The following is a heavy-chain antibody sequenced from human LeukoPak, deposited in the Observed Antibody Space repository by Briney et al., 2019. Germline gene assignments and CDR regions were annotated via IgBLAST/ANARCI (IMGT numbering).Heavy chain of an antibody. CDR3: ARWDYYDTNAYSGDFDY. Sequence: GASVKVSCKASGYTFTGPYIHWVRQAPGQGLEWMGWINPNNGDTKYAQKFQGRVTMTRDTSISTVYMELSSLRSDDTAVYYCARWDYYDTNAYSGDFDYWGQGTLVTVSS. J-gene: IGHJ4*02. V-gene: IGHV1-2*02. CDR2: INPNNGDT. D-gene: IGHD3-22*01. CDR1: GYTFTGPY.